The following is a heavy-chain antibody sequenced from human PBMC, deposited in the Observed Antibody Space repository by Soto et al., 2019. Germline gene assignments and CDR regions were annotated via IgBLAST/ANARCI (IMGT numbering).Heavy chain of an antibody. CDR3: ARDRVECSGGNCWRSVEDT. V-gene: IGHV1-46*01. J-gene: IGHJ5*02. CDR2: IDPSGGGT. CDR1: GYTFTSYY. D-gene: IGHD2-15*01. Sequence: QVQLVQSGAEVKKPGASVKVSCKASGYTFTSYYMHWVRQAPGQGLAWMGIIDPSGGGTSYAQKFQGRLTMTRDTSTSTVYMELSSLRSEDTAVYYCARDRVECSGGNCWRSVEDTWGQGTLVTVSS.